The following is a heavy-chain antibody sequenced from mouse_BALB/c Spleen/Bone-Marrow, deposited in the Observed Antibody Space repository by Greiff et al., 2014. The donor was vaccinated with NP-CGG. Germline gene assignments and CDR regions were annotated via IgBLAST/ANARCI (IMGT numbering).Heavy chain of an antibody. Sequence: VKPMESGAELVRPGASVKLSCKASGYTLTSYWMSWVRQRPGQGLEWIGMIDPSDSETHYNQMFKDKASLTVDKSSSTAYMQLSSLTSEDSAVYYCARNWAFDYWGQGTTLTVSS. V-gene: IGHV1-61*01. CDR3: ARNWAFDY. CDR1: GYTLTSYW. J-gene: IGHJ2*01. CDR2: IDPSDSET. D-gene: IGHD4-1*01.